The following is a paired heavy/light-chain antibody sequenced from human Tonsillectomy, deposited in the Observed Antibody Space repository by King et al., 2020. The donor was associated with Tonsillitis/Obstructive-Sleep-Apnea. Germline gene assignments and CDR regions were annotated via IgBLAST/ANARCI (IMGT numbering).Heavy chain of an antibody. CDR2: VSDSGRT. CDR3: ARHTAYTYSNSYSYHTDV. Sequence: QVQLQQWGAGLLKPSETLSLTCAVYGESFSGYYWSWIRQPPGKGLEWIGEVSDSGRTNYNPSLESRATISIDTSKNQFSLKLRSVTAADTAVYYCARHTAYTYSNSYSYHTDVWGEGTTVTVSS. D-gene: IGHD4-4*01. V-gene: IGHV4-34*01. J-gene: IGHJ6*03. CDR1: GESFSGYY.
Light chain of an antibody. Sequence: QSVLTQPPSVSAAPGQKVTLSCSGSRSNIGNNFISWYQHLPGTAPKLLIYDNNKRPSGIPDRFSGSKSGTSATLGITGLQTGDEAHYYCATWDNSLNSWVFGGGTKLTVL. CDR3: ATWDNSLNSWV. V-gene: IGLV1-51*01. CDR2: DNN. J-gene: IGLJ3*02. CDR1: RSNIGNNF.